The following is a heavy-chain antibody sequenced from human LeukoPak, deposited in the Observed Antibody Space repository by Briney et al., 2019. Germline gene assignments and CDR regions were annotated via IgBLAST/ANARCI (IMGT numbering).Heavy chain of an antibody. CDR2: ISSSSSYI. D-gene: IGHD3-22*01. Sequence: GGSLRLSCAASGFTFSSYSMTWVRQAPGKGLEWVSSISSSSSYIYYADSVKGRFTISRDNAKNSLYLQMNSLRAEDTAVYYCAREVYYYDSSGTRYMDVWGKGTTVTVSS. V-gene: IGHV3-21*01. J-gene: IGHJ6*03. CDR1: GFTFSSYS. CDR3: AREVYYYDSSGTRYMDV.